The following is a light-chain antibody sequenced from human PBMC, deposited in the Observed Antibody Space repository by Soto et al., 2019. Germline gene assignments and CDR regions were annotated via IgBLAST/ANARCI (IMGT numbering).Light chain of an antibody. J-gene: IGKJ2*01. V-gene: IGKV3-20*01. Sequence: EIVLTQSPDTLSFSPGERATLSCRTSQIISTVYLAWYQQKPGQPPRLLTYGTSYRAAGIPDRFSGGGSGTDFTLTITSLEPADSAVYYCQQYGTSLRTFGPGTRLEVK. CDR3: QQYGTSLRT. CDR1: QIISTVY. CDR2: GTS.